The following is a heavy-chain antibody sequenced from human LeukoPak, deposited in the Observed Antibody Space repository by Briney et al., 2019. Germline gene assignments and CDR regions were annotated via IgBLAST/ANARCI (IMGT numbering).Heavy chain of an antibody. J-gene: IGHJ4*02. CDR2: ISGSGDTT. Sequence: QPGGSLRLSCAASGFTFSSYAMSWVRQAPGKGLEWVSGISGSGDTTYYADFVKGRFTIFGDNSKNTLYLQMNSLRAEDTAVYYCAKSSWYYDSSGYYLEWGQGTLVTVSS. V-gene: IGHV3-23*01. CDR1: GFTFSSYA. CDR3: AKSSWYYDSSGYYLE. D-gene: IGHD3-22*01.